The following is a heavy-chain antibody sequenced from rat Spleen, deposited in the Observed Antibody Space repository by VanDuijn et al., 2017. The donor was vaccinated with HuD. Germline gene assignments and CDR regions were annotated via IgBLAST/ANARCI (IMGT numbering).Heavy chain of an antibody. CDR3: TRLLDY. CDR2: ISNDGSST. CDR1: GLTFSNYG. J-gene: IGHJ2*01. V-gene: IGHV5-29*01. Sequence: EVQLVETGGGLVQPGRSLKFSCAASGLTFSNYGMAWVRQAPTKGLEWVATISNDGSSTYYRDSVKGRFTISRDNAKSTLYLQMNSLRSEDTATYYCTRLLDYWGQGVMVTVSS.